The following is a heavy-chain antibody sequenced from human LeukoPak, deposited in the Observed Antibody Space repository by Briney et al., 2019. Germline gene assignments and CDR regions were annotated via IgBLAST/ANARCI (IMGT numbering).Heavy chain of an antibody. CDR2: IYSGGNT. J-gene: IGHJ4*02. CDR1: GFIFTTYA. Sequence: GGSLRLSCAVSGFIFTTYAMSWVRQAPGKGLEWVSVIYSGGNTYYADSVKGRFTISRDNSRNTLYLQMNSLRAEDTAVYYCARDDLGIDYWGQGTLVTVSS. D-gene: IGHD7-27*01. CDR3: ARDDLGIDY. V-gene: IGHV3-53*01.